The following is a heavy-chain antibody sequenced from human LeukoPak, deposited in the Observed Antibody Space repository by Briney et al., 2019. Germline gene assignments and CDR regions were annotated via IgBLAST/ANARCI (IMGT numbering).Heavy chain of an antibody. D-gene: IGHD3-3*01. CDR2: FDPEDGET. Sequence: ASVKVSCTVSGYTLTELSMHWVRQAPGKGLEWMGGFDPEDGETIYAQKFQGRVTMTEDTSTDTAYMELSSLRSEDTAVYYCARDRGYDFWSGYPTYGMDVWGQGTTVTVSS. V-gene: IGHV1-24*01. CDR1: GYTLTELS. CDR3: ARDRGYDFWSGYPTYGMDV. J-gene: IGHJ6*02.